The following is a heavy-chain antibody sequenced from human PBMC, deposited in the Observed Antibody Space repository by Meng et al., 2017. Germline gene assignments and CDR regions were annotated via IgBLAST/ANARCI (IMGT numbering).Heavy chain of an antibody. CDR3: AKEVDNWFDP. CDR2: IIPIFATA. Sequence: QGLLVTAGAGGKKPGSSVKFSCKASGGTFSSYAISWVRQAPGQGLEWMGGIIPIFATANYAQKFQGRVTITADESTSTAYMELSSLRSEDTAVYYCAKEVDNWFDPWGQGTLVTVSS. CDR1: GGTFSSYA. J-gene: IGHJ5*02. V-gene: IGHV1-69*01. D-gene: IGHD2-15*01.